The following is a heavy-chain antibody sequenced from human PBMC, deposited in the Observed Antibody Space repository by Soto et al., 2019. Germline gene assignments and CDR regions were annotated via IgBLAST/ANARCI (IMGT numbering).Heavy chain of an antibody. D-gene: IGHD1-1*01. CDR3: ARLWTGNSKSHETYYYYYYMDV. Sequence: QVQLQESGPGLVKPSGTLSLTCAVSSGSISSSNWWSWVRQPPGKGLEWIGEIYHSGSTNYNPSLKSRVTISVDKSKNQFSLKLSSVTAADTAVYYCARLWTGNSKSHETYYYYYYMDVWGKGTTVTVSS. CDR2: IYHSGST. J-gene: IGHJ6*03. V-gene: IGHV4-4*02. CDR1: SGSISSSNW.